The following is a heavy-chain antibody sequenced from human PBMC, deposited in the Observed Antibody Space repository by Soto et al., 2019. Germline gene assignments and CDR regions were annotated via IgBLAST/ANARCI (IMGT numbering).Heavy chain of an antibody. CDR3: AKDPNIAATGGMDV. J-gene: IGHJ6*02. CDR2: INPNSGGT. D-gene: IGHD2-15*01. V-gene: IGHV1-2*02. Sequence: ASVKVSCKASGYTFTDYYMHWVRQAPGQGLEWMGWINPNSGGTNYAQKFQGRVTMTRVTSISTAYMELSSLRSDDTALYYCAKDPNIAATGGMDVWGQGTTVTVSS. CDR1: GYTFTDYY.